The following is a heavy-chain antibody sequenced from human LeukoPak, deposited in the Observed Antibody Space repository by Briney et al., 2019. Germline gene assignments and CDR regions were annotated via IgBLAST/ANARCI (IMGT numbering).Heavy chain of an antibody. D-gene: IGHD3-10*01. CDR3: AIQTYYYGSGSYYSTALDY. J-gene: IGHJ4*02. Sequence: ASVKVSCKASGYTFTSYYMHWVRQAPGQGLEWMGIINPSGGSTSYAQKFQGRVTMTRDTSTSTVYMELSSLRSEDTAVYYCAIQTYYYGSGSYYSTALDYWSQGTLVTVSS. V-gene: IGHV1-46*03. CDR1: GYTFTSYY. CDR2: INPSGGST.